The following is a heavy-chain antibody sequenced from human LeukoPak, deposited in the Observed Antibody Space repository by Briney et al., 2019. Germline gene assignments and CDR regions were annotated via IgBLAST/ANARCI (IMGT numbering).Heavy chain of an antibody. D-gene: IGHD5-24*01. J-gene: IGHJ4*02. Sequence: WETLSLTCTVSGGSISSYYWSWIRQPPGKGLEWIGSIYYSGSTYYNPSLKSRVTISVDTSKNQFSLKLSSVTAADTAVYYCARHPRDGYKRGFDYWGQGTLVTVSS. V-gene: IGHV4-39*01. CDR2: IYYSGST. CDR1: GGSISSYY. CDR3: ARHPRDGYKRGFDY.